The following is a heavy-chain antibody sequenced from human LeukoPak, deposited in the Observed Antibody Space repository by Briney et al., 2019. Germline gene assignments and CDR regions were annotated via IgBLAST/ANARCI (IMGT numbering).Heavy chain of an antibody. J-gene: IGHJ3*02. D-gene: IGHD2/OR15-2a*01. CDR1: GGSISSGSYY. CDR3: ARNSEATSDAFDI. CDR2: VYTRGNT. V-gene: IGHV4-61*02. Sequence: SSETLSLTCTVSGGSISSGSYYWSWIRQPAGKGLEWIGRVYTRGNTNYNPSLKSRVTISTNTSKNQFSLKLSSVTAADTAVYFCARNSEATSDAFDIWGQGTMVTVSS.